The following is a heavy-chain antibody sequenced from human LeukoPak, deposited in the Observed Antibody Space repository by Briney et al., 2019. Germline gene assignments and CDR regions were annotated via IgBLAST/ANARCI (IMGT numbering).Heavy chain of an antibody. CDR1: GFTFSSYA. V-gene: IGHV3-23*01. CDR2: ISGSGGST. D-gene: IGHD3-9*01. CDR3: AKDLYDILTGYFVY. J-gene: IGHJ4*02. Sequence: GGSLRLSCAASGFTFSSYAMSWVRQAPGKGLEWVSAISGSGGSTYYADSVKGRFTISGDNSKNTLYLQMNSLRAEDTAVYYCAKDLYDILTGYFVYWGQGTLVTVSS.